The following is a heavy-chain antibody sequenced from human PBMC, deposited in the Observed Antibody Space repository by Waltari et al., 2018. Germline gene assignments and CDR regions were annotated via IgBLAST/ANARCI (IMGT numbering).Heavy chain of an antibody. CDR3: ARGQGSGWYYFDY. Sequence: QVQLQQWGAGLLKPSETLSLTCAVYGGSFSGYYWSCIRQPPGKGLEWIGEINHSGSTNYNPSLKSRVTISVDTSKNQFSLKLSSVTAADTAVYYCARGQGSGWYYFDYWGQGTLVTVSS. V-gene: IGHV4-34*01. D-gene: IGHD6-19*01. CDR2: INHSGST. CDR1: GGSFSGYY. J-gene: IGHJ4*02.